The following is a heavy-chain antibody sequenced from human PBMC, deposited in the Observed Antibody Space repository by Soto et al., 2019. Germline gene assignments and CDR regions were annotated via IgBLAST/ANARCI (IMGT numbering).Heavy chain of an antibody. J-gene: IGHJ6*02. D-gene: IGHD2-15*01. V-gene: IGHV2-5*02. CDR2: IYWDDDK. CDR3: AHRRGGGKTHYYYCGMDV. Sequence: QITLKESGPTLVKPTQTLTLTCTFSGFSLSTSGVGVGWIRQPPGKALEWLALIYWDDDKRYSPSLKSRLTITKDTSKNQVVLTMTNMDPVDTATYYCAHRRGGGKTHYYYCGMDVWGQGTTVTVSS. CDR1: GFSLSTSGVG.